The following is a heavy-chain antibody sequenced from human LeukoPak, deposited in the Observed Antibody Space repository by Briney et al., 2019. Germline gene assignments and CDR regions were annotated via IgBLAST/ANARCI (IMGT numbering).Heavy chain of an antibody. D-gene: IGHD4-11*01. Sequence: SESLSLTCTVSGGSISSDYWSWIRPSPGEGLEWIGYIYYSGSTYYNPSLKSRVTISVDTSKNQFSLKLTSVTAADTAVYYCARGFYSPHHWGQGTLVTVSS. J-gene: IGHJ5*02. CDR3: ARGFYSPHH. CDR1: GGSISSDY. CDR2: IYYSGST. V-gene: IGHV4-59*01.